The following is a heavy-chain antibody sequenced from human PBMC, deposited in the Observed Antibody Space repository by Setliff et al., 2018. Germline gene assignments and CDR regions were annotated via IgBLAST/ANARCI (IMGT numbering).Heavy chain of an antibody. Sequence: PGGSLRLSCAASGFTFSSYWMSWVRQAPGKGLEWVANIKQDGSEKYYMDSVKGRFTSSRDNAKNSLYLQMNSLRADDTAVYYCTRDYGFCSGGSCSYYGMDVWGQGTTVTVSS. CDR3: TRDYGFCSGGSCSYYGMDV. J-gene: IGHJ6*02. V-gene: IGHV3-7*01. CDR2: IKQDGSEK. D-gene: IGHD2-15*01. CDR1: GFTFSSYW.